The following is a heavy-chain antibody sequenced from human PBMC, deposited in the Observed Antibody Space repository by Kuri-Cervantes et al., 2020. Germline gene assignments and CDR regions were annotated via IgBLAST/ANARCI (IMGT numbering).Heavy chain of an antibody. D-gene: IGHD3-3*01. CDR2: ISAYNGNT. V-gene: IGHV1-18*01. CDR3: ARGDTWSGYYIYYYYYGMDV. CDR1: GYTFTSYG. J-gene: IGHJ6*02. Sequence: ASVKVSCKASGYTFTSYGISWVRQAPGQGLEWMGWISAYNGNTNYAQKLQGRVTMTTDTSTSTAYMELRSLRSDDTAVYDCARGDTWSGYYIYYYYYGMDVWGQGTTVTISS.